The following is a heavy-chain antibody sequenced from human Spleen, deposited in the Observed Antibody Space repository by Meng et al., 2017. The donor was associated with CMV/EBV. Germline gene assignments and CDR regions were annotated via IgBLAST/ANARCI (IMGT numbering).Heavy chain of an antibody. J-gene: IGHJ4*02. CDR1: GFTFSTYD. CDR3: ARDGGLRSSTSGDY. CDR2: IWYDGSNE. V-gene: IGHV3-33*01. D-gene: IGHD2-2*01. Sequence: GESLKISCAASGFTFSTYDMHWVRQAPGKGLEWVAVIWYDGSNEYYADSVKGRFTISRDNSKNTLFLQMSSLRAEDTAVYYCARDGGLRSSTSGDYWGQGTLVTVSS.